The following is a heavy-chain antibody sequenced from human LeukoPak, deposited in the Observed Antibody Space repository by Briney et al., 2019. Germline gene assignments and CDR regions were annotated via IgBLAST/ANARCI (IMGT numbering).Heavy chain of an antibody. Sequence: SETLSLTCAVYGGSFSGYYWSWIRQPPGKGLEWIGEINHSGSTNYNPSLKSRVTISVGTSKNQFSLKLSSVTAADTAVYYCARGIAAGMDVWGQGTTVTVSS. V-gene: IGHV4-34*01. J-gene: IGHJ6*02. CDR2: INHSGST. CDR1: GGSFSGYY. CDR3: ARGIAAGMDV. D-gene: IGHD6-13*01.